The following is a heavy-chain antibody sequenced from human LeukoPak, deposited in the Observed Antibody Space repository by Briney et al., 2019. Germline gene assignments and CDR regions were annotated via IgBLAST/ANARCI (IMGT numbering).Heavy chain of an antibody. V-gene: IGHV3-7*01. Sequence: GGSLRLSCAASGFIVRDYWMNWVRQAPGQGLEWLANIKQDGGARYYVGSVKGRFTISSDSAKSLVYLQMDSLRAEDTATYYCGRGYNGGSDYWGQGTLVTVSS. D-gene: IGHD3-16*01. CDR2: IKQDGGAR. CDR1: GFIVRDYW. CDR3: GRGYNGGSDY. J-gene: IGHJ4*02.